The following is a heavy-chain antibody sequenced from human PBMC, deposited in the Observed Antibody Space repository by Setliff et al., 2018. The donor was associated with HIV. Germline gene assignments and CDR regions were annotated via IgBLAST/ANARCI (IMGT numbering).Heavy chain of an antibody. CDR1: GFSIGTLGMC. CDR2: IDWDDDK. J-gene: IGHJ3*01. D-gene: IGHD2-8*01. V-gene: IGHV2-70*12. Sequence: SGPTLVNPTQTLTLTCTVSGFSIGTLGMCVGWIRQPPGKALEWLARIDWDDDKRFRPSLRTRLTISRDTSKNQVVLTMTNMDPVDTATYSCAHSSGVRMVYSIRGSNAFDVWGQGTVVTVSS. CDR3: AHSSGVRMVYSIRGSNAFDV.